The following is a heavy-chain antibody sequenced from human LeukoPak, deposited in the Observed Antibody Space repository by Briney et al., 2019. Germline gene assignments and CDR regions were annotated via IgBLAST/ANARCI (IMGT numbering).Heavy chain of an antibody. Sequence: KPSETLSLTCAVYGGSFSGYYWSWIRQPPGKGLEWIGEINHSGSTNYNPSLKSRVTISVDTSKNQFSLKLSSVTAADTAVYYCARGSVGYYDFWSGYYGYWGQGTLVTVSS. V-gene: IGHV4-34*01. CDR3: ARGSVGYYDFWSGYYGY. J-gene: IGHJ4*02. D-gene: IGHD3-3*01. CDR2: INHSGST. CDR1: GGSFSGYY.